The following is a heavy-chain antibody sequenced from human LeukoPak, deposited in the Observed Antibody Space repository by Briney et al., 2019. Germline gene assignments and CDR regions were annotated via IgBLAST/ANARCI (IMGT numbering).Heavy chain of an antibody. Sequence: GGSLRLSCAASGFAFNGYYMSWVRQAPGKGLEWVANINQDGSDKYYVDSVKGRFTISRDNAKKSVYLQMNSLRAEDTAIYYCAKDGAGYSEHPYDYWGQGTLVTVSP. J-gene: IGHJ4*02. V-gene: IGHV3-7*01. CDR2: INQDGSDK. D-gene: IGHD5-24*01. CDR3: AKDGAGYSEHPYDY. CDR1: GFAFNGYY.